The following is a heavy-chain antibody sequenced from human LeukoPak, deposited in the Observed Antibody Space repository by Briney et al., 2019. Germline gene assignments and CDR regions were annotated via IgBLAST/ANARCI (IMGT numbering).Heavy chain of an antibody. D-gene: IGHD3-3*01. CDR1: GFTFDDYA. J-gene: IGHJ6*02. CDR2: ISWNSGSI. Sequence: GGSLRLSCAASGFTFDDYAMHWARQAPGKGQEWVSGISWNSGSIGYADSVKGRFTISRDNAKNSLYLQMNSLRAEDTALYYCAKDMHYDFWSGSYGMDVWGQGTTVTVSS. V-gene: IGHV3-9*01. CDR3: AKDMHYDFWSGSYGMDV.